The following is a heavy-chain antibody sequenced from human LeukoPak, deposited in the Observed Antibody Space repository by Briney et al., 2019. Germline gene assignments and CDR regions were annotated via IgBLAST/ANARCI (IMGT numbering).Heavy chain of an antibody. D-gene: IGHD6-13*01. CDR1: GDSISSYY. V-gene: IGHV4-59*12. J-gene: IGHJ6*03. Sequence: SETLSLTCTVSGDSISSYYWSWIRQPPGKGLEWIGYVYYSGSTTYNPSLKSRVTISVDTSKNQFSLKLSSVTAADTAVYYCARDSLVGPGFEGSSWYESYYYMDAWGKGTTVTVSS. CDR3: ARDSLVGPGFEGSSWYESYYYMDA. CDR2: VYYSGST.